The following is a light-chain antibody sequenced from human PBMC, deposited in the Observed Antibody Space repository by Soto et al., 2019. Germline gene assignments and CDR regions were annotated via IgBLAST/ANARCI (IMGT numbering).Light chain of an antibody. CDR2: DAA. V-gene: IGKV1-9*01. J-gene: IGKJ4*01. CDR3: QQLDGYPELT. CDR1: QSISTY. Sequence: DIQLTQSPSFLSASVGERVTITCRASQSISTYLACYQQKLGKAPKLLIYDAATLQSGVPSRFSGSRSGTEFTLTISSLQPEDFATYYCQQLDGYPELTFGGGTKVDIK.